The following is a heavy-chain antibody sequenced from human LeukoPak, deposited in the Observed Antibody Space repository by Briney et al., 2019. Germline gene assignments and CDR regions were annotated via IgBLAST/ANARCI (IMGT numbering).Heavy chain of an antibody. CDR3: ARTHPMTTVTTHWFDP. Sequence: SETLSLTCAVYGGSFSGYYWSWIRQPPGKGLEWIGEINHSGSTNYNPSLKSRVTISVDTSKNQFSLKLSSVTAADTAVYYRARTHPMTTVTTHWFDPWGQGTLVTVSS. D-gene: IGHD4-17*01. J-gene: IGHJ5*02. CDR2: INHSGST. CDR1: GGSFSGYY. V-gene: IGHV4-34*01.